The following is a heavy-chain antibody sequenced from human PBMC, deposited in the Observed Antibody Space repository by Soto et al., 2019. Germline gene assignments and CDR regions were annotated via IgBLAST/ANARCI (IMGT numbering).Heavy chain of an antibody. V-gene: IGHV3-23*01. CDR1: GFSFSNYV. J-gene: IGHJ5*02. CDR3: ARDPITASYSTFWSGPPWFDH. CDR2: ITGSGGSS. D-gene: IGHD3-3*01. Sequence: EVQLLESGGGFIQPGGSLRLSCAASGFSFSNYVMSWVRQAPGKGLQWVASITGSGGSSYYADSVKGRFTISRDNSNSTLLLQLNSLRAEDTALYFCARDPITASYSTFWSGPPWFDHWGQGILVTVSS.